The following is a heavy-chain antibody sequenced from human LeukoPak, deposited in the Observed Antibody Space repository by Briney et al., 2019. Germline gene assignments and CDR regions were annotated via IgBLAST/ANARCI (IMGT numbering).Heavy chain of an antibody. CDR3: ARARSWYVRFDY. D-gene: IGHD6-13*01. Sequence: SETLSLTCAVYGGSFSGYYWSWIRQPPGKGLEWIGEINHSGSTNYNPSLKSRVTTSVDTSKNQFSLKLSSVTAADTAVYYCARARSWYVRFDYWGQGTLVTVSS. J-gene: IGHJ4*02. CDR2: INHSGST. V-gene: IGHV4-34*01. CDR1: GGSFSGYY.